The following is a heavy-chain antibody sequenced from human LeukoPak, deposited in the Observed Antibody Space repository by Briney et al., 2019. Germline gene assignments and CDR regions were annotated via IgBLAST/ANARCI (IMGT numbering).Heavy chain of an antibody. CDR1: GFTFTDYS. V-gene: IGHV3-21*01. Sequence: PGGSLRLSCAASGFTFTDYSMTWVRQAPGKGLERVSSISTVSTYKFYSDSVKGRFTISRDNAKNILYLQMSSLSAEDTAVYYCSRDGSGFYLYYFMDVWGRGTPVTASS. D-gene: IGHD6-25*01. CDR2: ISTVSTYK. CDR3: SRDGSGFYLYYFMDV. J-gene: IGHJ6*03.